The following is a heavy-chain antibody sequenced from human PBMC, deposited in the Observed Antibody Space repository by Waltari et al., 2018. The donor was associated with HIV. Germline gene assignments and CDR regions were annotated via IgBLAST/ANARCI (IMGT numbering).Heavy chain of an antibody. CDR1: GFTFSRYW. D-gene: IGHD4-17*01. Sequence: EVQLVESGGGLVQPGGSLRLSCAASGFTFSRYWMHWVRQAPGKGLVWVSRIISDGSNTDYAYSVSGRITISRDNAKNTLYLEMNSLRAEDTAVYYCARGLSLGDRYRIDYFHYWGQGALVTVSS. CDR3: ARGLSLGDRYRIDYFHY. CDR2: IISDGSNT. J-gene: IGHJ4*02. V-gene: IGHV3-74*01.